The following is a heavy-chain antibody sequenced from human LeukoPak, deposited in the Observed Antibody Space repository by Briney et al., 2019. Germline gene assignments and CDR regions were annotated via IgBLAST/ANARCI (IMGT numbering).Heavy chain of an antibody. CDR1: GFTFSSYA. J-gene: IGHJ4*02. Sequence: GGSLRLSCAASGFTFSSYAMSWVRQAPGKGLEWVSAISGSGGSTYYADSVKGRFTISRDNSKNTLYLQMNSLRAEDTAVYYCAKKSRARLERREGKYFDYWGQGTLVTVSS. CDR2: ISGSGGST. V-gene: IGHV3-23*01. CDR3: AKKSRARLERREGKYFDY. D-gene: IGHD1-1*01.